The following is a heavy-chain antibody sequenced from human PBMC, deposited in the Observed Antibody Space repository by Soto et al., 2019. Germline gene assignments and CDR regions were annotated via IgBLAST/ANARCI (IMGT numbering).Heavy chain of an antibody. CDR3: AKNQGVELVPLATVDWFDP. CDR1: GFTFTRYS. Sequence: PGGSLRLSCAASGFTFTRYSMNWVRQAPGKGLEWVSSISSTTNYIYYADSMKGRFTVSRDNAKSTVYLELNNLSAEDTAVYHCAKNQGVELVPLATVDWFDPWGQGSVVTVSS. J-gene: IGHJ5*02. CDR2: ISSTTNYI. V-gene: IGHV3-21*04. D-gene: IGHD1-26*01.